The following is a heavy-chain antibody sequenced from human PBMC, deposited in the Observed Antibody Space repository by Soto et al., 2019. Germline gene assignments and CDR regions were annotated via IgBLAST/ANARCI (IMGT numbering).Heavy chain of an antibody. D-gene: IGHD6-19*01. V-gene: IGHV3-30*18. Sequence: QVQLVESGGGVVQPGRSLRLSCAASGFTFSSFGMHWVRQAPGKGLEWVAVISYDGSNKYYADSVKGRVTISRDNAKNTLYLQMNSLRAEDTAVFYCAKPTVPFGRKAVAGPFDNGGQGTLVTVSS. CDR2: ISYDGSNK. CDR1: GFTFSSFG. J-gene: IGHJ4*02. CDR3: AKPTVPFGRKAVAGPFDN.